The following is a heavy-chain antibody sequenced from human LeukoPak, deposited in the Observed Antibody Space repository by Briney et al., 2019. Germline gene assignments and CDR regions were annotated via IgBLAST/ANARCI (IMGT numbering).Heavy chain of an antibody. Sequence: GGSLRLSCAASGFTFDDYAMHWVRQAPGKGLEWVSGISWNSGSIGYADSVKGRFTISRDNAKNSLYLQMNSLRAEDTALYYCAKDLRTGYSSDWYEGWGQGTLVTVSS. J-gene: IGHJ4*02. CDR1: GFTFDDYA. D-gene: IGHD6-19*01. CDR2: ISWNSGSI. V-gene: IGHV3-9*01. CDR3: AKDLRTGYSSDWYEG.